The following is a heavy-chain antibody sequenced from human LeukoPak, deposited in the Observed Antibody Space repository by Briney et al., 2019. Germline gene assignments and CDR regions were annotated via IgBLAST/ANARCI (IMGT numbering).Heavy chain of an antibody. Sequence: GGSLRLSCAASGFTFTHYAMHWVRQAPGKGLEWVAVILYDGTMKYYADSVKGRFTISRDNAKNSLYLQMNSLRAEDTAVYFCARDRIGYCSATSCFVNSYYYMDVWGKGTTVTVSS. CDR1: GFTFTHYA. J-gene: IGHJ6*03. CDR3: ARDRIGYCSATSCFVNSYYYMDV. V-gene: IGHV3-30*04. D-gene: IGHD2-2*01. CDR2: ILYDGTMK.